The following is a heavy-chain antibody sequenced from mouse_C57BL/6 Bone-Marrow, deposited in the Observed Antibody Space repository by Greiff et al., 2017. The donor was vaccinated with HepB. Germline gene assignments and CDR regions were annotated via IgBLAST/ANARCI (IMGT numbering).Heavy chain of an antibody. Sequence: VQLQQSGAELARPGASVKLSCKASGYTFTSYGISWVKQRTGQGLEWIGEIYPRSGNTYYNEKFKGKATLTADKSSSTAYMELRSLTSEDAAVYFCARSRIWSSWFAYWGQGTLVTVSA. CDR2: IYPRSGNT. J-gene: IGHJ3*01. V-gene: IGHV1-81*01. CDR3: ARSRIWSSWFAY. CDR1: GYTFTSYG. D-gene: IGHD1-1*02.